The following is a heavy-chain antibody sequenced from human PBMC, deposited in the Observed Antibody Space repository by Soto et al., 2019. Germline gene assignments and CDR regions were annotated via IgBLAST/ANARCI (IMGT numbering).Heavy chain of an antibody. D-gene: IGHD1-1*01. Sequence: EVQLVQSGAEVKQPGESLRLSCQGSGYRFINYWISWVRQTPGKGLEWVGRIDPSDPYTVYSPSFQGNVTISIDTAINTAFLEWRSLQASDTAMYYCVRHGNGTPFYFALWGRGSLVPVSS. J-gene: IGHJ4*02. V-gene: IGHV5-10-1*03. CDR2: IDPSDPYT. CDR3: VRHGNGTPFYFAL. CDR1: GYRFINYW.